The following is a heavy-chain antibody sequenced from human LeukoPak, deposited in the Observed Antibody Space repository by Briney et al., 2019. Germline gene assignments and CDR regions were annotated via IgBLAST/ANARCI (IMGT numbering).Heavy chain of an antibody. J-gene: IGHJ4*02. CDR3: ARGSEADY. CDR1: GGSFSGYY. CDR2: INHSGST. V-gene: IGHV4-34*01. Sequence: KPSETLSLTCAVYGGSFSGYYWSWIRQPPGKGLEWIGEINHSGSTNYNPSLKSRVTISVDTSKNQFSLKLSSVTAADTAVYYCARGSEADYWGQGTLVTASS.